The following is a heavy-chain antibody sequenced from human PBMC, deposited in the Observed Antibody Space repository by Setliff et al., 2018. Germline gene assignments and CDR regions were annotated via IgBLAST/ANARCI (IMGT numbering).Heavy chain of an antibody. J-gene: IGHJ5*02. CDR1: GYSFTDYW. Sequence: PGESLKISCKGSGYSFTDYWIAWVRQTPGKGLEWMGTIYPGNADTRYSPSFQGQVTISTDTSINTAFLQWNNLKASDTAVDYWAIRGERFFNWFDPWGQGTLVTVSS. D-gene: IGHD2-21*01. CDR2: IYPGNADT. V-gene: IGHV5-51*01. CDR3: AIRGERFFNWFDP.